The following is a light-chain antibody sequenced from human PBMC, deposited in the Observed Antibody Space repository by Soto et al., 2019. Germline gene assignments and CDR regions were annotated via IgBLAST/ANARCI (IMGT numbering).Light chain of an antibody. V-gene: IGKV4-1*01. CDR2: GAS. CDR1: QSVLYSSNNKNY. CDR3: QQYNNWPRT. Sequence: IVMTQSPDSLAVSLGERATINCNSSQSVLYSSNNKNYLAWYQQKPGQAPRLLIYGASTRATGIPARFSGSGSGTEFTLTISSLQSEDFAVYYCQQYNNWPRTFGQGTKVDIK. J-gene: IGKJ1*01.